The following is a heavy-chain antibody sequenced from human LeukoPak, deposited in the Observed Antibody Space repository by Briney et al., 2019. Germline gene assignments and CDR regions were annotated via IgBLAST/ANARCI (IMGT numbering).Heavy chain of an antibody. J-gene: IGHJ5*02. CDR3: VGYHSESPAP. CDR1: GFTINTNY. D-gene: IGHD3-10*01. V-gene: IGHV3-53*01. Sequence: GGSLRLSCAASGFTINTNYMSWVRQAPGKGLEWVSGIYTGNSTIYADSVRGRFTISRDNSKDTFYLQMNSLRAEDTAVYYCVGYHSESPAPWGQGTLVTVSS. CDR2: IYTGNST.